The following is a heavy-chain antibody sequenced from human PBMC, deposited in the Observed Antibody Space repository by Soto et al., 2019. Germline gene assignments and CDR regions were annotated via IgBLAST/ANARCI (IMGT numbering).Heavy chain of an antibody. CDR1: GFTFSSYA. J-gene: IGHJ6*03. V-gene: IGHV3-23*01. CDR2: ISGSGGST. D-gene: IGHD7-27*01. CDR3: AKGLNWGSYYYMDV. Sequence: GGSLRLSCAASGFTFSSYAMSWVRQAPGKGLEWVSAISGSGGSTYYADSVKGRFTISRDNSKNTLYLQMNSLRAEDTAVYYCAKGLNWGSYYYMDVWGKGTTVTVSS.